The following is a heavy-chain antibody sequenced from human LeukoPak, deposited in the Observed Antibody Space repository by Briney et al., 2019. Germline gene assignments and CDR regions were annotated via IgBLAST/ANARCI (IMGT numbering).Heavy chain of an antibody. Sequence: GGSLRLSCAASGFTFSSAWMGWVRQAPGKGLEWIGRIKSKTDGETTAYGSPVKGRFIISRDDSKNTQYLQMNSLKAEDTAVYYCITDSLVMNYWGQGTLVTVSS. J-gene: IGHJ4*02. CDR2: IKSKTDGETT. CDR3: ITDSLVMNY. V-gene: IGHV3-15*01. D-gene: IGHD2-21*01. CDR1: GFTFSSAW.